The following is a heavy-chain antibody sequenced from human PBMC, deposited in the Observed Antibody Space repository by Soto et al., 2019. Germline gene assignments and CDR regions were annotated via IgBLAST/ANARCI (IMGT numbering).Heavy chain of an antibody. CDR2: INPSNSYT. CDR1: GYSFTNYW. Sequence: EVQLVQSGAEVRKPGESLRISCKGSGYSFTNYWVSWVRQMPGKGLEWMGKINPSNSYTKYSPSFQGHVTISTDKSISTAYLQWSSLMASDTAMYYCARHAPLERSDFDYWGQGTLVTVSS. CDR3: ARHAPLERSDFDY. D-gene: IGHD3-3*01. J-gene: IGHJ4*02. V-gene: IGHV5-10-1*03.